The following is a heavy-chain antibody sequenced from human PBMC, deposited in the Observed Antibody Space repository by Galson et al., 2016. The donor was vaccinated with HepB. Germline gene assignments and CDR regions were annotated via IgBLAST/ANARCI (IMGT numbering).Heavy chain of an antibody. J-gene: IGHJ6*02. D-gene: IGHD2-8*02. CDR1: GFTFSNYA. Sequence: SLRLSCAASGFTFSNYAMNWVRQAPGKGLEWVSSISGSGTNTYYADSVKGQFTISRDNSKNTLYLQMNSLRAEDTAVYYCAKAFPVIRRRPYYTGNNEYYYGLDVWGQGTTVTVSS. CDR3: AKAFPVIRRRPYYTGNNEYYYGLDV. CDR2: ISGSGTNT. V-gene: IGHV3-23*01.